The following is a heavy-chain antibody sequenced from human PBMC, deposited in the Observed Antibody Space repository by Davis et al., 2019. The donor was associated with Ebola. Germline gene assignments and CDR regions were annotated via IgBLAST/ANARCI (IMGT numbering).Heavy chain of an antibody. D-gene: IGHD4-17*01. J-gene: IGHJ5*02. CDR3: AKAGYGDKNRFDP. CDR2: ISNRRST. CDR1: GGSISSGNFY. V-gene: IGHV4-30-4*01. Sequence: PSETLSLTCNVSGGSISSGNFYWSWIRQPPGKGLEWIGYISNRRSTYYKPSLQSRVSISLDTSKNQFFLSLRSVTAADTAVYYCAKAGYGDKNRFDPWGQGTLVTVSS.